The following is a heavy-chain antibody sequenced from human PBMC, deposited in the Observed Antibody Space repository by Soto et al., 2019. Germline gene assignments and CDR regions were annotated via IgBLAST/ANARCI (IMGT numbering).Heavy chain of an antibody. CDR1: GFMVGSYR. CDR2: IDPSGQGV. J-gene: IGHJ3*02. CDR3: ASDRLTGHAREASGI. D-gene: IGHD3-9*01. Sequence: EAQLVESGGGLVQTGGSLRLVCVASGFMVGSYRVSWVRQAPGKGLVWIAYIDPSGQGVRYADAERGRCAISRDIVENSLYLQLGSLRDEDTALYYCASDRLTGHAREASGIWGQGTMVIVSS. V-gene: IGHV3-48*02.